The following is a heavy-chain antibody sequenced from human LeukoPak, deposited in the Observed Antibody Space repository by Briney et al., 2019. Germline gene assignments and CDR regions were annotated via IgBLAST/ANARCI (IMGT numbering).Heavy chain of an antibody. D-gene: IGHD2-2*01. Sequence: ASVKVSCKASGYTFTSYYMHWVRQAPGQGLEWMGIINPSGGGTSYAQKFQGRVTMTRDTSTSTVYMELSSLRSEDTAVYYCARDLSRYCSSTSCYSGWFDPWGQGTLVTVSS. J-gene: IGHJ5*02. CDR1: GYTFTSYY. CDR3: ARDLSRYCSSTSCYSGWFDP. CDR2: INPSGGGT. V-gene: IGHV1-46*03.